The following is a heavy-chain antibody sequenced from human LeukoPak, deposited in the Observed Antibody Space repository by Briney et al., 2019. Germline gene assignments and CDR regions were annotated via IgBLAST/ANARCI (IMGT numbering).Heavy chain of an antibody. CDR1: DYSISSGFH. D-gene: IGHD2-15*01. CDR3: ARVRCSGGSCPYYYYYYYMDV. Sequence: SETLSLTCSVSDYSISSGFHWVWIRQPPGKGLEWIGSIYHSGRTDYNPSLQSRVTISIDTSKNQFSLKLRFVTAADTAVYYCARVRCSGGSCPYYYYYYYMDVWGKGTTVTVSS. J-gene: IGHJ6*03. V-gene: IGHV4-38-2*02. CDR2: IYHSGRT.